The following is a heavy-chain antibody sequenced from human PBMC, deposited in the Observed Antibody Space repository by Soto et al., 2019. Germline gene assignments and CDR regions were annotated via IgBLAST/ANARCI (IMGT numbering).Heavy chain of an antibody. CDR3: ARESGAMMSGSYFNWFDP. CDR1: GGTFSSYA. J-gene: IGHJ5*02. Sequence: QVQLVQSGAEVKKPGSSVKVSCKASGGTFSSYAISWVRQAPGQGLEWMGGIIPIFGTANYAQKFQGRVTITADESTSTAYMELSSLRSEDTAVYYCARESGAMMSGSYFNWFDPWGQGTLVTVSS. V-gene: IGHV1-69*12. D-gene: IGHD1-26*01. CDR2: IIPIFGTA.